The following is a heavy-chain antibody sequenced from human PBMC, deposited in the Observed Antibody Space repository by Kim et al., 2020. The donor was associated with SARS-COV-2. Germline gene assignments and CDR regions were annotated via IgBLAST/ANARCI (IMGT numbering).Heavy chain of an antibody. J-gene: IGHJ3*02. CDR1: GFTFSSYG. Sequence: GGSLRRSCAASGFTFSSYGMHWVRQAPGKGLEWLAVIWYDGNNKYYADSVKGRFTISRDNSKNTLYLQMNSLRAEDTAVYYCAKPGGVAVAGNDAFTIWGQGAMVTVSS. V-gene: IGHV3-33*06. CDR2: IWYDGNNK. D-gene: IGHD6-19*01. CDR3: AKPGGVAVAGNDAFTI.